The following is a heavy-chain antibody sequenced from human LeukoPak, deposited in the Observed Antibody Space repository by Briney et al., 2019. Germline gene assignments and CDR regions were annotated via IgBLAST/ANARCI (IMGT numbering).Heavy chain of an antibody. CDR1: GFTFSDYS. V-gene: IGHV3-48*04. D-gene: IGHD1-1*01. CDR3: ARDHNYAFDN. CDR2: IGLSSGKT. Sequence: GGSLRLSCAASGFTFSDYSMNWVRQAPGKGLEWISYIGLSSGKTKYADSVKGRFTISGDNAKNSLYLQVNSLRVEDTAVYFCARDHNYAFDNWGQGILVTVSS. J-gene: IGHJ4*02.